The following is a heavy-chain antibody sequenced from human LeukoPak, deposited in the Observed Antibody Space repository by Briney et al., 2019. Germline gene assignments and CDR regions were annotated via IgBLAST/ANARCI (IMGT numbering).Heavy chain of an antibody. CDR1: GFTFSRSW. CDR2: IKVDGSET. J-gene: IGHJ4*02. CDR3: SNSLNY. Sequence: GGSLRLSCVDSGFTFSRSWMDWVRQAPGKGLEWVANIKVDGSETYYVDSAKGRFTISRDNAESSLYLQMDSLRVEDTAIYYCSNSLNYWGQGTLVTVSS. V-gene: IGHV3-7*01. D-gene: IGHD2-15*01.